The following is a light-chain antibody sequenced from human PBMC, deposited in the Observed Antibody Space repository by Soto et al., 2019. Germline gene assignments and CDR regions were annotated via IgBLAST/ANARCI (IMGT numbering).Light chain of an antibody. V-gene: IGKV3-15*01. J-gene: IGKJ5*01. CDR2: GAS. Sequence: EIVMTQSPATLSVSPGERATLSCRASQSVSSNLAWYQQKPGQAPRLLIYGASTRATGIPARFSGSASGTDFTLTISSLQSEDFAVFYCQQYNNWPPITFGQGTRLEIK. CDR3: QQYNNWPPIT. CDR1: QSVSSN.